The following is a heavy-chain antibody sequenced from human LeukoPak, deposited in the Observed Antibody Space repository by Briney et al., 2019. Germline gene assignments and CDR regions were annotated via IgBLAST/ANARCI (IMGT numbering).Heavy chain of an antibody. CDR2: ISSSGSTM. CDR1: GFTFSSYE. V-gene: IGHV3-48*03. CDR3: ARELAVATTGGDY. Sequence: GGSLRLSCAASGFTFSSYEMNWVRQAPGKGLEWVSYISSSGSTMYYADSVKGRFTISRDNAKNSLYLQMNSLRAEDTAVYYCARELAVATTGGDYWGQGTLVTVSS. D-gene: IGHD6-19*01. J-gene: IGHJ4*02.